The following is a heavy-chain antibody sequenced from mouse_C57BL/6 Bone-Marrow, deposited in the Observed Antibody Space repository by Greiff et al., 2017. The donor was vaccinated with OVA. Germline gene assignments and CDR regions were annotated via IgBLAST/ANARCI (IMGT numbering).Heavy chain of an antibody. CDR2: IDPSDSYT. V-gene: IGHV1-59*01. CDR1: GYTFTSYW. Sequence: QVQLQQPGAELVRPGTSVKLSCKASGYTFTSYWMHWVKQRPGQGLEWIGVIDPSDSYTNYNQKFKGKATLTVDTSSSTAYMQLSSLTSEVSAVYYCAPRIVYYGSSYHYAMDYWGQGTSVTVSS. CDR3: APRIVYYGSSYHYAMDY. D-gene: IGHD1-1*01. J-gene: IGHJ4*01.